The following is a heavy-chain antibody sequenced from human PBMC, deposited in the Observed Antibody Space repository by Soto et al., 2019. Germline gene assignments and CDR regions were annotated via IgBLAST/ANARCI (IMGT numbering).Heavy chain of an antibody. V-gene: IGHV3-23*01. CDR2: ISGSGGST. D-gene: IGHD2-21*01. Sequence: GGSLRLSCAASGFTFSSYAMSWVRQAPGKGLEWVSGISGSGGSTYYADSVKGRFTISRDNSKNTLYLQMNSLRPEDTAVYYCAKDASVVIAYFDYWGQGTLVTVSS. CDR3: AKDASVVIAYFDY. CDR1: GFTFSSYA. J-gene: IGHJ4*02.